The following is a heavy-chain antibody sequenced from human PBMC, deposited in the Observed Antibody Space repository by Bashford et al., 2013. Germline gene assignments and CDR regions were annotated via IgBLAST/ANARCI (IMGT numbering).Heavy chain of an antibody. D-gene: IGHD3-22*01. CDR3: ARHQYSSAWHPFPL. CDR2: IWRDGSNQ. Sequence: VRQAPGKGLEWVALIWRDGSNQYYADSVKGRFTVSRDNSKDTLYLEMNSLRAEDTAVYYCARHQYSSAWHPFPLWGQGTLVTVSS. J-gene: IGHJ4*02. V-gene: IGHV3-33*01.